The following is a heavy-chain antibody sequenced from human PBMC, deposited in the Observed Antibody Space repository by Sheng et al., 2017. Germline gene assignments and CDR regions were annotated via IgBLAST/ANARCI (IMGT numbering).Heavy chain of an antibody. V-gene: IGHV3-66*02. Sequence: EVQLVDSGETWSSLGGPVRLSCAASGFTVSTNYMSWIRQAPGKGLEWVSIIYSGGSTYYADSVKGRFTISRDTSKNTVYLQMNSLRVEDTAVYYCARAGFCGGDCYSYRYYFFYMDVWAKGDHGHRLL. D-gene: IGHD2-21*01. CDR2: IYSGGST. CDR1: GFTVSTNY. J-gene: IGHJ6*03. CDR3: ARAGFCGGDCYSYRYYFFYMDV.